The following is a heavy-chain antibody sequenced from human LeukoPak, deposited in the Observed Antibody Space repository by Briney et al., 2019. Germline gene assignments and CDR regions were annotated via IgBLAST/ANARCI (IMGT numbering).Heavy chain of an antibody. CDR2: IYHSGST. Sequence: SETLSLTCTVSGYSISSGYYWGWIRQPPGKGLEWIGSIYHSGSTYYNPSLKSRVTISVDTSKNQFSLKLSSVTAADTAVYYCARDRNVYSSSWTFDYWGQGTLVTVSS. D-gene: IGHD6-13*01. J-gene: IGHJ4*02. V-gene: IGHV4-38-2*02. CDR1: GYSISSGYY. CDR3: ARDRNVYSSSWTFDY.